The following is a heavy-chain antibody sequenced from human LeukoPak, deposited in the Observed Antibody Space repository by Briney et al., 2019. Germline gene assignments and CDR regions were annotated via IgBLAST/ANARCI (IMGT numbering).Heavy chain of an antibody. CDR2: INPNSGGT. V-gene: IGHV1-2*02. D-gene: IGHD3-3*01. Sequence: GASVKVSCKASGYTFTGYYMRWVRQAPGQGLEWMGWINPNSGGTNYAQKFQGRVTMTRDTSISTAYMELSRLRSDDTAVYYCAREPFWSGYSYYYYGMDVWGQGTTVTVSS. CDR1: GYTFTGYY. CDR3: AREPFWSGYSYYYYGMDV. J-gene: IGHJ6*02.